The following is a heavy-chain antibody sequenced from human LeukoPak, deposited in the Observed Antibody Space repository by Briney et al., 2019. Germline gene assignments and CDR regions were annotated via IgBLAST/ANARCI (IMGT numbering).Heavy chain of an antibody. D-gene: IGHD3-3*01. CDR1: AFTFSSYS. CDR2: ISSSGSYI. V-gene: IGHV3-21*01. J-gene: IGHJ5*02. Sequence: PGGSLRLSCAASAFTFSSYSMNWVRQAPGKGLEWVSSISSSGSYIYYADSVKGRFTISRDNAKNSLYLQMNSLRAEDTAVYYCARDPILTIRSNWFDPWGQGTLVTVSS. CDR3: ARDPILTIRSNWFDP.